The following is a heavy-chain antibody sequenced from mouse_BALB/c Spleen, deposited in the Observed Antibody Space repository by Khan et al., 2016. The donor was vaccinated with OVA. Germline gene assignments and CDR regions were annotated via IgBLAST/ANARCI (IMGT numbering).Heavy chain of an antibody. CDR1: GYTFTNYG. V-gene: IGHV9-1*02. CDR3: AGGASYWYFDV. Sequence: QIQLVQSGPELKKPGETVKISCKASGYTFTNYGMNWVKQAPGKGLKWMGWINTYTGEPTYTDDFKGRFAFSLETSASTVHLQINNLNTEDMATKYCAGGASYWYFDVWGEGTTVTVSS. J-gene: IGHJ1*01. CDR2: INTYTGEP.